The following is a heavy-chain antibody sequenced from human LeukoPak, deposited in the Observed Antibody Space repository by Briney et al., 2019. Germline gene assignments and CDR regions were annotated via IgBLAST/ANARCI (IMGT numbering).Heavy chain of an antibody. Sequence: ASVKVSCKASGYTFTGYYMHWVRQAPGQGLEWMGWINPNSGGTNYAQKFQGRVTMTRDTSISTAYMELSRLRSDDTAVYYRARVYDFWSGYYKADYYGMDVWGQGTTVTVSS. D-gene: IGHD3-3*01. CDR2: INPNSGGT. CDR1: GYTFTGYY. V-gene: IGHV1-2*02. J-gene: IGHJ6*02. CDR3: ARVYDFWSGYYKADYYGMDV.